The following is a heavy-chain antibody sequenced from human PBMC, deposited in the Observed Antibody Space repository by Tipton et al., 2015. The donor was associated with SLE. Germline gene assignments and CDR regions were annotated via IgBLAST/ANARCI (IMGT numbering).Heavy chain of an antibody. J-gene: IGHJ2*01. D-gene: IGHD6-19*01. V-gene: IGHV4-4*07. CDR3: ASGIRIAVVKGWYFDL. Sequence: GLVKSSETLSLTCTVSGDSISNYYWSWIRQSAGKGLEWMGRFYPGGTTSYNPPFKSRVTMSADTSKNQFSLKLNSVTAADTAVYYCASGIRIAVVKGWYFDLWSRGTLGTVSS. CDR1: GDSISNYY. CDR2: FYPGGTT.